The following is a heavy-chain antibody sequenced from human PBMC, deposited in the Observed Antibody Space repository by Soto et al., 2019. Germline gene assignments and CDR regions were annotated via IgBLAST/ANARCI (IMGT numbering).Heavy chain of an antibody. CDR2: MNPNSGNT. CDR1: GYTFTSYD. V-gene: IGHV1-8*01. Sequence: QVQLVQSGAEVKKPGASVKVSCKASGYTFTSYDINWVRQATGQGLEWMGWMNPNSGNTGYAQKLQGRVTRSRATSKSTANMGLLRMRSEDTGVYACARGKWERYCRGGSCYPEGGACDIWGQGMMVTVSS. J-gene: IGHJ3*02. D-gene: IGHD2-15*01. CDR3: ARGKWERYCRGGSCYPEGGACDI.